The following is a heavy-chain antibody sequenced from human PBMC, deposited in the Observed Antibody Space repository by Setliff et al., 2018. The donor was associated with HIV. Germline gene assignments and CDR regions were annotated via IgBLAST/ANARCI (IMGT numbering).Heavy chain of an antibody. D-gene: IGHD3-22*01. J-gene: IGHJ4*02. CDR1: GDSVSSVHYY. Sequence: PSETLSLTCSVSGDSVSSVHYYWSWIRQPAGKGLEWIGRFYTSGSTNYNPSLKSRVTMSVDTSKNQFSLKLSSVTAADTAVYYCARDRLTYYFDYWGQGILVTVSS. CDR3: ARDRLTYYFDY. V-gene: IGHV4-61*02. CDR2: FYTSGST.